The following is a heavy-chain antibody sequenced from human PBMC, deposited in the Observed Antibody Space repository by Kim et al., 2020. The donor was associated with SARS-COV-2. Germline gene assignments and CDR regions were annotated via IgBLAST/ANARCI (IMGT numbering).Heavy chain of an antibody. CDR3: ARESVVVVAATPMYYYYYGMDV. J-gene: IGHJ6*02. D-gene: IGHD2-15*01. V-gene: IGHV1-2*02. CDR2: INPNSGGT. CDR1: GYTFTGYY. Sequence: ASVKVSCKASGYTFTGYYMHWVRQAPGQGLEWMGWINPNSGGTNYAQKFQGRVTMTRDTSISTAYMELSRLRSDDTAVYYCARESVVVVAATPMYYYYYGMDVWGQGTTVTVSS.